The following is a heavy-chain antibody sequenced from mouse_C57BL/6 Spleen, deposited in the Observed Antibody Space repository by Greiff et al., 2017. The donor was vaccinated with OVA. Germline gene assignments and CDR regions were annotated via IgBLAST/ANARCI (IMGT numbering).Heavy chain of an antibody. V-gene: IGHV10-1*01. D-gene: IGHD3-2*02. J-gene: IGHJ4*01. CDR2: IRSKSNNYAT. CDR1: GFSFNTYA. CDR3: VRHPEQLRPAMDY. Sequence: EVQLVESGGGLVQPKGSLKLSCAASGFSFNTYAMNWVRQAPGKGLEWVARIRSKSNNYATYYADSVKDRFTISRDDSESMLYLQMNNLKTEDTAMYYCVRHPEQLRPAMDYWGQGTSVTVSS.